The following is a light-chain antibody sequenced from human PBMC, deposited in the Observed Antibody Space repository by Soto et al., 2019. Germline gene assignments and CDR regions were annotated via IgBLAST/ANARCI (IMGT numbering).Light chain of an antibody. CDR2: LNSDGSH. V-gene: IGLV4-69*01. CDR3: QTWGTGIQV. J-gene: IGLJ2*01. CDR1: SGHSSYA. Sequence: QSVLTQSPSASASLGASVKLTCTLSSGHSSYAIAWHQQQPEKGPRYLMNLNSDGSHSKGDGIPDRFSGSSSGAERYLTISSLQSEDGDDYYCQTWGTGIQVFGGGTKLTVL.